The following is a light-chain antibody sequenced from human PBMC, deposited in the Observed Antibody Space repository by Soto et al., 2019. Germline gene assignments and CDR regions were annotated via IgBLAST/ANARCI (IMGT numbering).Light chain of an antibody. V-gene: IGKV1-5*01. J-gene: IGKJ3*01. CDR2: HAS. CDR3: LQHSNYPFT. CDR1: QSISTS. Sequence: DIQMTQSPSTLSASVGDRVTITCRASQSISTSLTWYQQKPGKAPKLLIYHASSLESGVPSRFSGSGSGTVFTLTISSLQPEDSATYYCLQHSNYPFTFGPGTKVDIK.